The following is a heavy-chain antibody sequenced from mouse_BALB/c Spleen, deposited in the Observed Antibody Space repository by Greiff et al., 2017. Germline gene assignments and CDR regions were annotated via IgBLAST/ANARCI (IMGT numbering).Heavy chain of an antibody. CDR3: ARHEEDGSSPYWYFDV. CDR1: GYTFTEYI. V-gene: IGHV1-62-2*01. Sequence: QVQLQQSGAGLVKPGASVKLSCKASGYTFTEYIIHWVKQRSGQGLEWIGWFYPGSGSIKYNEKFKDKATLTADKSSSTVYMELSRLTSEDSAVYFCARHEEDGSSPYWYFDVWGAGTTVTVSS. D-gene: IGHD1-1*01. CDR2: FYPGSGSI. J-gene: IGHJ1*01.